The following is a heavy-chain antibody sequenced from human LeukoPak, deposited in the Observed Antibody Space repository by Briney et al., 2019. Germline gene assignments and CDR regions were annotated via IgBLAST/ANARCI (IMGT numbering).Heavy chain of an antibody. Sequence: GESLKISCKGSGYSFTYYWIGWVRQMPGKGLEWMGIIYPGDSDTGYRPSFQGLVTISVDKSISTAYLQWSSLKASDTAMYYCARQDGNSKYYFDYWGQGTLVTVSS. CDR1: GYSFTYYW. CDR3: ARQDGNSKYYFDY. D-gene: IGHD1-1*01. V-gene: IGHV5-51*01. J-gene: IGHJ4*02. CDR2: IYPGDSDT.